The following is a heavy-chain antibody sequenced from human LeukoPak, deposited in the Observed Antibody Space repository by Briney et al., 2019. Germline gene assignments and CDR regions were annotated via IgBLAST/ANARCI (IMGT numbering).Heavy chain of an antibody. CDR3: SVWFGEFAH. Sequence: ASVKVSRKASGYTFTDYNIHWVRQAPGQGLEWMGWINPNSGGTNYAQRFQGMVTMTRDTSISTAYMDLGSLKSDDTATYFCSVWFGEFAHWGQGTLVTVSS. CDR2: INPNSGGT. CDR1: GYTFTDYN. D-gene: IGHD3-10*01. V-gene: IGHV1-2*02. J-gene: IGHJ4*02.